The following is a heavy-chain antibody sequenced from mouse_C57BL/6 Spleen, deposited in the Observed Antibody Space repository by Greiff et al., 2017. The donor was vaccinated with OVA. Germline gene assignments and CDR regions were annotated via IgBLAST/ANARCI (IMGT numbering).Heavy chain of an antibody. Sequence: QVQLKESGPELAKPGASVKISCKASGYAFSSSWMNWVKQRPGQGLEWIGRIYPGGGDTNYNGKFKGKATLTADKSSSTAYMQLRSLTSEDSAVXFCARWGYSNPYYAMDYWGQGTSVTVSA. J-gene: IGHJ4*01. CDR2: IYPGGGDT. V-gene: IGHV1-82*01. CDR1: GYAFSSSW. D-gene: IGHD2-5*01. CDR3: ARWGYSNPYYAMDY.